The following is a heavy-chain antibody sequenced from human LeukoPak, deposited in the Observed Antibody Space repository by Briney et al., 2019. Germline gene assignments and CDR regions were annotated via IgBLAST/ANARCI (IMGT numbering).Heavy chain of an antibody. CDR2: ISSSGSTI. CDR1: GFTFSDYY. V-gene: IGHV3-11*01. CDR3: AGSLTWIQLWLSFPFDY. D-gene: IGHD5-18*01. Sequence: NPGRSLRLSCVTSGFTFSDYYMSWIRQAPGKGLEWVSYISSSGSTIYYADSVKGRFTISRDNAKNSLYLQMNSLRAEDTAVYYCAGSLTWIQLWLSFPFDYWGQGTLVTVSS. J-gene: IGHJ4*02.